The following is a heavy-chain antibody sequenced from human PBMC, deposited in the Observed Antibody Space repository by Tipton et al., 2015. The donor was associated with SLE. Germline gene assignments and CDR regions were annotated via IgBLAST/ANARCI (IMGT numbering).Heavy chain of an antibody. CDR3: ARSVWAGHWTSTSCHPNWFDP. Sequence: SLRLSCVAPGLTFNSLWMTWVRQAPGKGLEWVANIKEDGSAKYYVDSVKGRFTISRDTAMNSLSLQMNSLRAEDTAVYYCARSVWAGHWTSTSCHPNWFDPWGQGTLVTVSS. J-gene: IGHJ5*02. D-gene: IGHD2-2*01. CDR1: GLTFNSLW. CDR2: IKEDGSAK. V-gene: IGHV3-7*01.